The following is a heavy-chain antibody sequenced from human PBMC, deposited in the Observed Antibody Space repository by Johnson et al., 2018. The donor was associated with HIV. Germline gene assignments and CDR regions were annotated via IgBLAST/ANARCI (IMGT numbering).Heavy chain of an antibody. Sequence: VQLVESGGALVQPGGSLRLSCAASGFNLDDYGMSWVSQAPGKGLEWVSGVNWNADTTSYAGSVKGRFTISRDNSKSTLYLQMNSLRVEDTAVYYCWAGPGWYNWNKHDFDIWGQGTMVTVSS. D-gene: IGHD1-1*01. CDR1: GFNLDDYG. V-gene: IGHV3-20*04. J-gene: IGHJ3*02. CDR3: WAGPGWYNWNKHDFDI. CDR2: VNWNADTT.